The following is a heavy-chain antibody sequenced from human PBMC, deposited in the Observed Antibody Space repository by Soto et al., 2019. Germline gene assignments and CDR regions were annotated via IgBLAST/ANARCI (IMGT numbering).Heavy chain of an antibody. CDR1: GFTFSSYW. V-gene: IGHV3-7*01. Sequence: PGGSLRLSCAASGFTFSSYWMSWVRQAPGKGLEWVANIKQDGSEKYNVDFVKGRFTISRDNAKNLLYLQMNSLRVEDTAVYYCARAYGSGSLSGYWGQGTLVTAPQ. J-gene: IGHJ4*02. CDR3: ARAYGSGSLSGY. CDR2: IKQDGSEK. D-gene: IGHD3-10*01.